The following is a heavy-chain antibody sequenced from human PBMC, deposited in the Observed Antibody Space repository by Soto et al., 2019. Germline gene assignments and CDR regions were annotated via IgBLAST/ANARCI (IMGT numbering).Heavy chain of an antibody. CDR1: GFTFSSYG. CDR2: IWYDGSNK. Sequence: QVQLVESGGGVVQPGRSLRLSCAASGFTFSSYGMHWVRQAPGKGLEWVAVIWYDGSNKYYADSVKGRFTISRDNSKNTLYRQMNSLRAEDTAVYYCARDLLKYSLKDDYDSSGYRTYYYYGMDVWGQGTTVTVSS. D-gene: IGHD3-22*01. V-gene: IGHV3-33*01. J-gene: IGHJ6*02. CDR3: ARDLLKYSLKDDYDSSGYRTYYYYGMDV.